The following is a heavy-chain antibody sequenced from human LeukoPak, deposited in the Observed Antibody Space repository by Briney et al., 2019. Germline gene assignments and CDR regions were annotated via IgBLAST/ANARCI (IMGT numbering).Heavy chain of an antibody. D-gene: IGHD3-10*01. CDR1: GYTFTGYY. V-gene: IGHV1-2*06. Sequence: ASVNVSCKASGYTFTGYYMHWVRQAPGQGLEWMGRINPNSGGTNYAQKFQGRVTMTRDTSISTAYMELSRLRSDDTAVYYCARDQDGSGSYLAVYYYYGMDVWGQGTTITVSS. J-gene: IGHJ6*02. CDR2: INPNSGGT. CDR3: ARDQDGSGSYLAVYYYYGMDV.